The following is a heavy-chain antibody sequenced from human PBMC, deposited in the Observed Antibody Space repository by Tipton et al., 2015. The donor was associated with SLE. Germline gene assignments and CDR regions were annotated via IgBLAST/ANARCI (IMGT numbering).Heavy chain of an antibody. CDR1: GGFIGSSSYY. J-gene: IGHJ4*02. CDR2: VSYLGST. CDR3: ARCDYIFDY. V-gene: IGHV4-39*07. Sequence: TLSLTCSVSGGFIGSSSYYWGWIRQPPGKGLEWIGSVSYLGSTSYNVTLESRVTISIDTSKKHFSLKLSSVTAADTAVYYCARCDYIFDYWGQGTLVTVPS. D-gene: IGHD4-11*01.